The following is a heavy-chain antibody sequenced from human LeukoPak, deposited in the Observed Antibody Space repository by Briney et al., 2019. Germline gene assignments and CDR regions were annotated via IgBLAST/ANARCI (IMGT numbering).Heavy chain of an antibody. CDR1: GGTFSSYA. D-gene: IGHD3-22*01. Sequence: ASVKVYCKASGGTFSSYAISWVRQAPGQGLEWMGRIIPILGIANYAQKFQGRVTITADKSTSTAYMELSSLRSEDTAVYYCARVPAPYYYDSSGYYYDVWGQGTLVTVSS. CDR2: IIPILGIA. J-gene: IGHJ4*02. V-gene: IGHV1-69*04. CDR3: ARVPAPYYYDSSGYYYDV.